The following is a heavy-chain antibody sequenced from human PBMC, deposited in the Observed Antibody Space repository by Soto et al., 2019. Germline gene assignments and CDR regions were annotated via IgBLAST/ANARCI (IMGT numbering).Heavy chain of an antibody. Sequence: SETLSLTCTVSGGSISGNSWSWIRQAPGKGLEWIGYIYNSGSTNYNPSLKSRVTISVDTSKNQFSLKLSSVTAADTAVYYCARGSTGYSSSWYTYWGQGTLVTVSS. J-gene: IGHJ4*02. V-gene: IGHV4-59*08. CDR3: ARGSTGYSSSWYTY. D-gene: IGHD6-13*01. CDR2: IYNSGST. CDR1: GGSISGNS.